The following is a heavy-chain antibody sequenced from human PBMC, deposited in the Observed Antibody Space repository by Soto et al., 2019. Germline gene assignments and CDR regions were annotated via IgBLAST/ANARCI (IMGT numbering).Heavy chain of an antibody. J-gene: IGHJ6*02. Sequence: LSLPSAYPGGSISRISYCCRCIRQPPGKGLEWIGNIYYSGNTYYNPPLKGRLIISIDTSKNQFSLKVGSVTAADTAVYYCASSSLYGMDVWGQGTTVNVSS. CDR2: IYYSGNT. CDR3: ASSSLYGMDV. CDR1: GGSISRISYC. V-gene: IGHV4-30-4*01.